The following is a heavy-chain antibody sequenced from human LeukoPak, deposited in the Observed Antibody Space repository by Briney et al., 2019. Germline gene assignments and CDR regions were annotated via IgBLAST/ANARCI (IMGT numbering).Heavy chain of an antibody. CDR1: GFTFSSYA. J-gene: IGHJ3*02. Sequence: GGSLRLSCAASGFTFSSYAMHWVRQAPGKGLEWVAVISYDGSNKYYADSVKGRFTISRDNSKNTLYLQMNSLRSEDTAVYYCASEDSSGYYYSLGAFDIWGQGTMVTVSS. CDR3: ASEDSSGYYYSLGAFDI. D-gene: IGHD3-22*01. V-gene: IGHV3-30-3*01. CDR2: ISYDGSNK.